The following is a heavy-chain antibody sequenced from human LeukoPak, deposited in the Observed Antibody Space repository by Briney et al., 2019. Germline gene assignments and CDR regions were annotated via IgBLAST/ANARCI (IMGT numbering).Heavy chain of an antibody. V-gene: IGHV3-7*01. J-gene: IGHJ4*02. D-gene: IGHD3-10*01. CDR1: GFTFSGYW. CDR3: AGHGSGSYYPTL. Sequence: GGSLRLSCAASGFTFSGYWMSWVRQAPGKGLEWVANINQDGGEKYYVDSVKGRFTISRDNAKNSLYLQMNNLRAEDTAVYYCAGHGSGSYYPTLRGQGTLVTVSS. CDR2: INQDGGEK.